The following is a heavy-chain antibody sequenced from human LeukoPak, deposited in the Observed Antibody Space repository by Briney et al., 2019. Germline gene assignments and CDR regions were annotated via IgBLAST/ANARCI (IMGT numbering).Heavy chain of an antibody. V-gene: IGHV3-23*01. J-gene: IGHJ4*02. CDR1: GFTFSSFA. D-gene: IGHD1-26*01. CDR3: AKGGKWDVTPFDY. Sequence: GGSLRLSCVGSGFTFSSFAMNWVRQAPGKGLEWVSAISGRGGSTYYADSVKGRFTISRDNSKNTLFLQMNSLRAEDTAVYYCAKGGKWDVTPFDYWGQGTLVTVSS. CDR2: ISGRGGST.